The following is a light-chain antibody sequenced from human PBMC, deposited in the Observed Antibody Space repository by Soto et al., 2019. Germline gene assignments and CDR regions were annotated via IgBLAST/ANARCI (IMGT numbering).Light chain of an antibody. CDR2: DAS. CDR3: QQRSNWPPYT. V-gene: IGKV3-11*01. Sequence: DIVLTQSPATLSLSPGERATLSCRASESVSTYVAWYQQKPGHAPRLLIFDASNRATGIPARFSGSGSGTDFTLTISSLEPEDCAVYYCQQRSNWPPYTFGQGTKVEIK. J-gene: IGKJ2*01. CDR1: ESVSTY.